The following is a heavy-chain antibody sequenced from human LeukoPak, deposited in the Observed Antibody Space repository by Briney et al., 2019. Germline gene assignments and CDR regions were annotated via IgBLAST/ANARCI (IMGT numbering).Heavy chain of an antibody. CDR2: IIPILGIA. D-gene: IGHD6-13*01. CDR3: AGIAAAGINY. Sequence: SVKVSCKASGYTFTSYGISWVRQAPGQGLEWMGRIIPILGIANYAQKFQGRVTITADKSTSTAYMELSSLRSEDTAVYYCAGIAAAGINYWGQGTLVTVSS. CDR1: GYTFTSYG. V-gene: IGHV1-69*04. J-gene: IGHJ4*02.